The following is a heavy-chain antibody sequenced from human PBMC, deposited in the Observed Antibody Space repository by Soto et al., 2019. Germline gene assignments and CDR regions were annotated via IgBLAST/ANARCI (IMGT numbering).Heavy chain of an antibody. CDR2: IYYSGST. D-gene: IGHD6-19*01. Sequence: QLQLQESGPGLVKPSETLSLTCTVSGGSIDSSNYYWGWIRQPPGKGLEWIGSIYYSGSTYYNPSLKSRVTISVHTSKNQFSLKLSSVTAADTAVYYCARDHRSGSSGWYHNTFDIWGQGTMVTVSS. CDR3: ARDHRSGSSGWYHNTFDI. J-gene: IGHJ3*02. CDR1: GGSIDSSNYY. V-gene: IGHV4-39*02.